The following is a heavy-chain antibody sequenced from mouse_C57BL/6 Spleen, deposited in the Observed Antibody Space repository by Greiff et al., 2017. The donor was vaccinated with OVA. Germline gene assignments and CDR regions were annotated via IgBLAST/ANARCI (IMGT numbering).Heavy chain of an antibody. CDR1: GFTFSDFY. Sequence: EVNVVESGGGLVQSGRSLRLSCATSGFTFSDFYMEWVRQAPGKGLEWIAASRNKANDYTKEYSASVKGRFIVSRDTSQSILYLQMNALRAEDTAIYYCAREYDYDRPFAYWGQGTLVTVSA. D-gene: IGHD2-4*01. V-gene: IGHV7-1*01. CDR2: SRNKANDYTK. J-gene: IGHJ3*01. CDR3: AREYDYDRPFAY.